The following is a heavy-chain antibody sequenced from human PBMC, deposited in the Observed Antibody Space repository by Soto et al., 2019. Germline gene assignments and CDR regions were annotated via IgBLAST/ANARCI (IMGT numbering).Heavy chain of an antibody. CDR2: IYYSGST. J-gene: IGHJ6*03. CDR1: GGSITASY. V-gene: IGHV4-59*08. Sequence: SETLSLTCSVSGGSITASYWSWIRQSPGKGLEWIGYIYYSGSTNYNPSLKSRVTISVDTSKNQFSLKLSSVTAADTAVYYCARHLPEYSGYDSYYYYYYMDVWGKGTTVTVSS. CDR3: ARHLPEYSGYDSYYYYYYMDV. D-gene: IGHD5-12*01.